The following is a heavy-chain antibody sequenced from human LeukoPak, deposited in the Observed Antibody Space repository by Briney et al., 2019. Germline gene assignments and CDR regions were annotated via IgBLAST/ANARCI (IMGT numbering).Heavy chain of an antibody. CDR1: GFTFSTYW. CDR3: ARDVHGGAFDY. CDR2: IKQDGSEK. Sequence: GGSLRLSCAASGFTFSTYWMSWVRQAPGKGLEWVANIKQDGSEKHYVDSMKGRFTFSRDNAMNSLFLQMNNLRAEDTAVYYCARDVHGGAFDYWGQGTLVTVSS. V-gene: IGHV3-7*03. D-gene: IGHD4-23*01. J-gene: IGHJ4*02.